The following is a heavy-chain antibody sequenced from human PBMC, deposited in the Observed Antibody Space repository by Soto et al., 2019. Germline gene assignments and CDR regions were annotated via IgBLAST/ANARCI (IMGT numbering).Heavy chain of an antibody. CDR2: ITSDGDST. D-gene: IGHD2-15*01. CDR3: VKGNQLLRYYFDF. CDR1: GFTFSNYA. Sequence: PGGSLILSCSVSGFTFSNYAMHWVRQAPGKGLEYVSGITSDGDSTWHADSVKDRFTISRDNSKNTLFLQMSSLRVEDTAIYFCVKGNQLLRYYFDFWGPGTLVTVSS. J-gene: IGHJ4*01. V-gene: IGHV3-64D*06.